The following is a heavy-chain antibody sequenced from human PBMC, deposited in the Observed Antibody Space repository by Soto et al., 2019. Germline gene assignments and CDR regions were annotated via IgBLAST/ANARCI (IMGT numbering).Heavy chain of an antibody. CDR2: IHHSGNT. D-gene: IGHD3-9*01. V-gene: IGHV4-39*01. J-gene: IGHJ4*01. CDR3: GRRVEHRTDYWYADY. Sequence: SETLSLTCTVSGGGSISSSSYFWAWIRQPPGKGLDWIGSIHHSGNTYYNTSLKGRITMSVDTSKNQFSLKLSSVTAADTAVYYCGRRVEHRTDYWYADYWGQGTLVTVSS. CDR1: GGGSISSSSYF.